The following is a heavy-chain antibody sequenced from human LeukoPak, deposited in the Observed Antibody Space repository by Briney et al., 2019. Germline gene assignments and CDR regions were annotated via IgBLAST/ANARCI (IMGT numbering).Heavy chain of an antibody. J-gene: IGHJ4*02. Sequence: GGSLRLSCAASGFTFSSYGMHWVRQAPGKGLEWVAIISHDGSNKFYADSVKGRFTISRDNSKNTLYLQMNSLRAEDTAVYYCANARNRHSFDYWGQGTLVTVSS. CDR1: GFTFSSYG. V-gene: IGHV3-30*18. CDR2: ISHDGSNK. CDR3: ANARNRHSFDY.